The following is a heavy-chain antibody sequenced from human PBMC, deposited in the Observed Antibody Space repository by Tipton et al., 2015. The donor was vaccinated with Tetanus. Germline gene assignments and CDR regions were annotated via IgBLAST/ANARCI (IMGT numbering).Heavy chain of an antibody. J-gene: IGHJ4*02. D-gene: IGHD3-16*01. V-gene: IGHV1-69*06. Sequence: QLVQSGAEVKKPGSSVKVSCKASGVTLSSIAVSWVRQAPGQGLEWLGGIIPMFDTANHAQKFQGRVTITADKSTSTAYMELSSLRYDDTAVYYCAIGVSAASAIDYWGQGTQVTVSP. CDR1: GVTLSSIA. CDR2: IIPMFDTA. CDR3: AIGVSAASAIDY.